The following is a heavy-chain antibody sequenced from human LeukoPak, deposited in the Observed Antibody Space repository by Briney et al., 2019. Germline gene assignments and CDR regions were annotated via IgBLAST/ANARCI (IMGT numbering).Heavy chain of an antibody. V-gene: IGHV3-23*01. CDR1: GFTFSSYA. Sequence: GGSLRLSCAASGFTFSSYAMSWVRQAPGKGLEWVSAVSGSGGSTYYADSVKGRFTISRDNSKNTLYVQMNSLRAEDTAVYYCAKDREAVATRGFDNWGQGTLVTVSS. D-gene: IGHD6-19*01. CDR3: AKDREAVATRGFDN. J-gene: IGHJ4*02. CDR2: VSGSGGST.